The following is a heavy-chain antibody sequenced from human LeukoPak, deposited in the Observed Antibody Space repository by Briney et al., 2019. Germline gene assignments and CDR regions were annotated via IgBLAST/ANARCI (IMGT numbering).Heavy chain of an antibody. J-gene: IGHJ4*02. D-gene: IGHD5-24*01. CDR1: GYTFTGYY. CDR3: ARGWLQSFDY. CDR2: ISAYNGNT. V-gene: IGHV1-18*04. Sequence: ASVKVSCKASGYTFTGYYMHWVRQAPGQGLEWMGWISAYNGNTNYAQKLQGRVTMTTDTTTSTAYMELRSLRSDDTAVYYCARGWLQSFDYWGQGTLVTVSS.